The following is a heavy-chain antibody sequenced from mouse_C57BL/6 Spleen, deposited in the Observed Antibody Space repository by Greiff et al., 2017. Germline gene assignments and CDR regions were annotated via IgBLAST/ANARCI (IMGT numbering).Heavy chain of an antibody. D-gene: IGHD2-4*01. Sequence: VQLQQPGAELVKPGASVKLSCKASGYTFTSYWMQWVKQRPGQGLEWIGEIDPSDSYTNYNQKFKGKATLTVDTSSSTAYMQLSSLTSEDSAVYYCARSRYDYGNDYWGQGTTLTVSS. CDR3: ARSRYDYGNDY. CDR1: GYTFTSYW. J-gene: IGHJ2*01. V-gene: IGHV1-50*01. CDR2: IDPSDSYT.